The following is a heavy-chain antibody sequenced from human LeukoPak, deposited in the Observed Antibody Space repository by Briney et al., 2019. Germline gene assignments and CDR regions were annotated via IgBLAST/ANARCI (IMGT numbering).Heavy chain of an antibody. J-gene: IGHJ6*03. CDR1: GYSFNTYW. Sequence: GESLKISCKGSGYSFNTYWIGWVRQMPGKGLEWMGIIYPGDSDTKYSPSFQGQVTISADKSIGTAYLQWSSLKASDTAMYYCARTRYSYYYYMDVWGKGTTVTISS. CDR3: ARTRYSYYYYMDV. V-gene: IGHV5-51*01. CDR2: IYPGDSDT.